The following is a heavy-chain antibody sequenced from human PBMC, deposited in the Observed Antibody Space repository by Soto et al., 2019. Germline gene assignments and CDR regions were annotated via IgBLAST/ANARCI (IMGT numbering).Heavy chain of an antibody. J-gene: IGHJ6*02. D-gene: IGHD3-10*01. CDR2: IKQDGSEK. CDR1: GFTFSSYW. CDR3: ARVNYYGSGSYYNLSPLYYYGMDV. Sequence: SLRLSCAASGFTFSSYWMSWVRQAPGKGLEWVANIKQDGSEKYYVDSVKGRFTISRDNAKNSLYLQMNSLRAEDTAVYYCARVNYYGSGSYYNLSPLYYYGMDVWGQGTTVTVSS. V-gene: IGHV3-7*04.